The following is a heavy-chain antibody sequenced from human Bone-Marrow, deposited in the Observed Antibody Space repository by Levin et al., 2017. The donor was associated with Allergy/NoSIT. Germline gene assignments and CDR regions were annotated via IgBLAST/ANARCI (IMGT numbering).Heavy chain of an antibody. CDR3: ARAPPLGTGFDP. CDR1: GFMFRNYW. D-gene: IGHD7-27*01. CDR2: INRDGSDI. V-gene: IGHV3-74*01. Sequence: PGGSLRLSCVASGFMFRNYWMHWVRQAPGKGLTWVGRINRDGSDIAYAESVKGRFTISRDNARNTLFLQMTSLTGDDTGLYFCARAPPLGTGFDPWGQGTLVTVSS. J-gene: IGHJ5*02.